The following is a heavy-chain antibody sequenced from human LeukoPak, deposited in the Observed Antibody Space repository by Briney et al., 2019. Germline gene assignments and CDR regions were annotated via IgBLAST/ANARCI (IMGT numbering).Heavy chain of an antibody. J-gene: IGHJ5*02. V-gene: IGHV4-39*01. CDR2: IYYSGST. CDR3: ARLYYDFWSGPAYNWFDP. CDR1: GGSISSSSYY. D-gene: IGHD3-3*01. Sequence: PSETLSLTCTVSGGSISSSSYYWGWLRQPPGKGLEWIGSIYYSGSTYYNPSLKSRVTISVDTSKNQFSLKLSSVIAADTAVYYCARLYYDFWSGPAYNWFDPWGQGTLVTVSS.